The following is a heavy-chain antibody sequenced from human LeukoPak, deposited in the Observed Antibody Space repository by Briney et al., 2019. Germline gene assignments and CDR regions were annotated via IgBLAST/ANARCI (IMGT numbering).Heavy chain of an antibody. CDR3: AGRYGSGTSRGVFDF. D-gene: IGHD3-10*01. V-gene: IGHV4-39*02. CDR2: IYYGGST. J-gene: IGHJ4*02. CDR1: GGSISRSNYY. Sequence: SETLSLTCTVSGGSISRSNYYWGWIRQLPGKTLEWIGTIYYGGSTDYNTSLKSRVTISVDTTKNHFSVKLNPVTAADTAVYYCAGRYGSGTSRGVFDFWGQGTLVTASS.